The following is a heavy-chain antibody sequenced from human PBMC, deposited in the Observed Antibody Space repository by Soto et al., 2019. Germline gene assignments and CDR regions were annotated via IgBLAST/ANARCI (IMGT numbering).Heavy chain of an antibody. J-gene: IGHJ6*02. CDR1: GGTFSSYA. V-gene: IGHV1-69*13. D-gene: IGHD1-7*01. CDR3: ARSALELRGGNYYYYGMGV. Sequence: GASVKVSCKASGGTFSSYAISWVRQAPGQGLEWMGGIIPIFGTANYAQKFQGRVTITADESTSTAYMELSSLRSEDTAVYYCARSALELRGGNYYYYGMGVWGQGTTVTVPS. CDR2: IIPIFGTA.